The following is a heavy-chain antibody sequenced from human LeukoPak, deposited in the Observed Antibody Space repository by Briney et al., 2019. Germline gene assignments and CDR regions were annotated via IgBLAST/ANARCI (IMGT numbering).Heavy chain of an antibody. CDR2: ISSSSSYI. V-gene: IGHV3-21*01. CDR3: AREQYCGGDCYNAGSDY. Sequence: PGGSLRLSCAASGFTFSSYSMNWVRQAPGKGLEWVSSISSSSSYIYYADSVKGRFTISRDNAKNSLYLQMNSLRAEDTAVYYCAREQYCGGDCYNAGSDYWGQGTLVTVSS. D-gene: IGHD2-21*01. CDR1: GFTFSSYS. J-gene: IGHJ4*02.